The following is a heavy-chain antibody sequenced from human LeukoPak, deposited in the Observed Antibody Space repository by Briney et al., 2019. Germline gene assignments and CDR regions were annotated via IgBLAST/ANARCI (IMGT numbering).Heavy chain of an antibody. CDR3: AREGETREPVDY. Sequence: SETLSLTCTVSGGSISSSSYYWGWIRQPPGKGLEWIGSIYYSGSTYYNPSLKSRVTISVDTSKNQFSLKLSSVTAADTAVYYCAREGETREPVDYWGQGTLVTVSS. V-gene: IGHV4-39*01. J-gene: IGHJ4*02. D-gene: IGHD3-16*01. CDR2: IYYSGST. CDR1: GGSISSSSYY.